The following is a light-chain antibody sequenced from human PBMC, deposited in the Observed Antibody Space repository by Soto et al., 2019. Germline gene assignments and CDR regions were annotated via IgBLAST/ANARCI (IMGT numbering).Light chain of an antibody. CDR2: HTS. Sequence: EIVLTQSPATLSLSPGERATLSCRASQSVSNNYLAWYQQKPGQAPRLLIYHTSNRATGIPARFSGSGSGTDFTLTISSLEPEDFAVYYCHQRQSWPRTFGQGTKVDIK. V-gene: IGKV3-11*01. CDR1: QSVSNNY. J-gene: IGKJ1*01. CDR3: HQRQSWPRT.